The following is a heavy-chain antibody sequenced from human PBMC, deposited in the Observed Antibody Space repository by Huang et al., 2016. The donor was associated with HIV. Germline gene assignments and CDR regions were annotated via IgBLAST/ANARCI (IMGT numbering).Heavy chain of an antibody. CDR1: GGTFGSYD. D-gene: IGHD6-13*01. CDR2: TIRIFDTV. CDR3: ARDLTGTRAAAAGIRGDAFDV. V-gene: IGHV1-69*13. J-gene: IGHJ3*01. Sequence: QVQLVQSGAEVKKPGSSVKVSCKASGGTFGSYDISWVRQAPGQGLEWMGGTIRIFDTVNYAQKFQGRVRMTAEACTSAAYMDLTSLRSEDTAVYYCARDLTGTRAAAAGIRGDAFDVWGQGTLVTVSS.